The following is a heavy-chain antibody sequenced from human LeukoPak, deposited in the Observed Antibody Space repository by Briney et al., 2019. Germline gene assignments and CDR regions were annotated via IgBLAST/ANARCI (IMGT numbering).Heavy chain of an antibody. CDR2: ISAYNGNT. V-gene: IGHV1-18*01. CDR3: ARAAPPLVGATLGGDY. J-gene: IGHJ4*02. D-gene: IGHD1-26*01. Sequence: ASVSVSCKASGYTFPSYGISWVRQAPGQGLEWMGWISAYNGNTNYAQKLQGRVTMTTDTSTSTAYMELRSLRSDDTAVYYCARAAPPLVGATLGGDYWGQGTLVTVSS. CDR1: GYTFPSYG.